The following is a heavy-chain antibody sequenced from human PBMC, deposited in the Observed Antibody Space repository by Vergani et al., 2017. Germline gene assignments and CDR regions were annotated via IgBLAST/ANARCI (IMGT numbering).Heavy chain of an antibody. Sequence: QVQLQQWGAGLLKPSETLSLTCAVYGGSFSGYYWSWIRQPPGKGLEWIGEINHSGSTNYNPSLKSRVTISVDTSKNQFSLKLSSVTAADTAVYYCARDRVDIVATTTYYYYYYGMDVWGQGTTVTVSS. CDR1: GGSFSGYY. J-gene: IGHJ6*02. D-gene: IGHD5-12*01. V-gene: IGHV4-34*01. CDR3: ARDRVDIVATTTYYYYYYGMDV. CDR2: INHSGST.